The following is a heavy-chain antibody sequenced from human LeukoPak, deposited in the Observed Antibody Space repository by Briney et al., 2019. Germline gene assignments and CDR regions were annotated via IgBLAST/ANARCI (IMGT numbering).Heavy chain of an antibody. CDR2: ISGGGGST. CDR1: GFTFSSYA. D-gene: IGHD3-22*01. J-gene: IGHJ4*02. CDR3: AKDLPVDYYDSSGYYSSFDY. V-gene: IGHV3-23*01. Sequence: GGSLRLSCAASGFTFSSYAMSWVRQAPGKGLEWVSAISGGGGSTYYADPVKGRFTISRDNSKNTLYLQMNSLRAEDTAVYYCAKDLPVDYYDSSGYYSSFDYWGQGTLVTVSS.